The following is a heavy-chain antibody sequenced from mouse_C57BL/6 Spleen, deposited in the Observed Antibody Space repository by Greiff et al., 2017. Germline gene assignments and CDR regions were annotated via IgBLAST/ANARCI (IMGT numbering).Heavy chain of an antibody. CDR1: GFTFSSYG. CDR3: ARRVTGGFAY. V-gene: IGHV5-6*02. J-gene: IGHJ3*01. Sequence: EVNVVESGGDLVKPGGSLKLSCAASGFTFSSYGMSWVRQTPDKRLEWVATISSGGSYTYYPDSVKGRFTISRDNAKNTLYLQMSSLKSEDTAMYYCARRVTGGFAYWGQGTLVTVSA. CDR2: ISSGGSYT. D-gene: IGHD2-2*01.